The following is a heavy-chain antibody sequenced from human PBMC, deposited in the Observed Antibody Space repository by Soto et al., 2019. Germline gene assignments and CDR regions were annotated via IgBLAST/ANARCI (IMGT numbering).Heavy chain of an antibody. Sequence: SLKVSCKASGGTFSSYAIIWVRQAPGQGLEWMGGIIPIFGTANYAQKFQGRVTITADESTSTAYMELSSLRSGDTAVYYCASGRLGYCSSTSCYKHYYYGMDVWGQGTTVTVSS. J-gene: IGHJ6*02. CDR1: GGTFSSYA. CDR3: ASGRLGYCSSTSCYKHYYYGMDV. CDR2: IIPIFGTA. D-gene: IGHD2-2*02. V-gene: IGHV1-69*13.